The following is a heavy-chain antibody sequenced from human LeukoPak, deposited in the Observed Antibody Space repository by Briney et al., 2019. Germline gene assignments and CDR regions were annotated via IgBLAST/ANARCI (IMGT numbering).Heavy chain of an antibody. J-gene: IGHJ4*02. CDR3: ARDGGYSNSLDY. D-gene: IGHD6-13*01. CDR1: KFTFNNYW. V-gene: IGHV3-7*01. CDR2: INQDGSEK. Sequence: GGALRLSCAASKFTFNNYWMSWVRQAPGKGLEGVANINQDGSEKYYVDSVTDRFTISRDNSKNTLYLQMNSMRVEDTAVYYCARDGGYSNSLDYWSQGSL.